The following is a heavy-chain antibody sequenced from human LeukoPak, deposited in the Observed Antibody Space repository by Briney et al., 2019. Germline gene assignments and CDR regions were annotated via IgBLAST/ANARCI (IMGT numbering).Heavy chain of an antibody. J-gene: IGHJ3*02. CDR2: IYYSGST. CDR3: ARDRPRWDGYNGGAFDI. D-gene: IGHD5-24*01. V-gene: IGHV4-59*01. Sequence: SETLSLTSTVSGYSISSYYWSWIRQPPGKGLEWIGYIYYSGSTNYNPSLKTRVTISVDTSKNQFSLKLSSVTAADTAVYYCARDRPRWDGYNGGAFDIWGQGTMVTVSS. CDR1: GYSISSYY.